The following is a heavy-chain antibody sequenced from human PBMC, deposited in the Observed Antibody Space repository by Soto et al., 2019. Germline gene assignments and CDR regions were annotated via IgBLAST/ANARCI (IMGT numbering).Heavy chain of an antibody. J-gene: IGHJ6*02. D-gene: IGHD3-3*01. CDR1: GFTFSSYG. V-gene: IGHV3-30*18. CDR2: ISYDGSNN. Sequence: QVQLVESGGGVVQPGRSLRLSCAASGFTFSSYGMHWVRQAPGKGLEWVAVISYDGSNNYYADSVKGRFTISRDNSKNTLYLQMNSLRAEDTAVYYCAKDGISGIMIFGPGRGDVWGQGTTFTVSS. CDR3: AKDGISGIMIFGPGRGDV.